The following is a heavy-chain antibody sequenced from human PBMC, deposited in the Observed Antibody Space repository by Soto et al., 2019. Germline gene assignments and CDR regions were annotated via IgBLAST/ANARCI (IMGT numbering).Heavy chain of an antibody. CDR2: ISSNGGST. Sequence: PGGSLRLSCSASEFTFSSYAMHWVRQAPGKGLEYVSGISSNGGSTYHADSVNDRFTISRDNAKNTLYLQMNSLRVEDTAAYYCARGHQQQLTPRDYWAQGTLVTVSS. D-gene: IGHD6-13*01. CDR3: ARGHQQQLTPRDY. CDR1: EFTFSSYA. J-gene: IGHJ4*02. V-gene: IGHV3-64*04.